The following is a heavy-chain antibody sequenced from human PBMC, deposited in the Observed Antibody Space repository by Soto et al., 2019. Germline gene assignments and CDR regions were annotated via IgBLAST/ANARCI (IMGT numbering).Heavy chain of an antibody. V-gene: IGHV3-15*01. CDR3: TTDGVVDYYYGMDV. J-gene: IGHJ6*02. CDR2: IKSKTDGGTT. D-gene: IGHD2-2*01. Sequence: EVQLVESGGGLVKPGGSLRLSCAASGFTFSNAWMSWVRQAPGKGLEWVGRIKSKTDGGTTDYAAPVKGRFTISRDDSKTTLYLQMNSLKTEDTAVYYCTTDGVVDYYYGMDVWGQGTTVTVSS. CDR1: GFTFSNAW.